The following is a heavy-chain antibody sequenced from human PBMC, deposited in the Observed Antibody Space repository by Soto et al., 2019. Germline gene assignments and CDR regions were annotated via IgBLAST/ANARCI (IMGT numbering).Heavy chain of an antibody. J-gene: IGHJ4*02. Sequence: QVQLVESGGGVVQPGRSLRLSCAASGFTFSSYAMHWVRQAPGKGLEWVAVISYDGSNKYYADSVEGRFTISRDNPRNTLYLQMNSLRVEDTAVYYCARERAVTGGTYYFDRWGQGTLVTVSA. CDR3: ARERAVTGGTYYFDR. V-gene: IGHV3-30-3*01. D-gene: IGHD6-19*01. CDR1: GFTFSSYA. CDR2: ISYDGSNK.